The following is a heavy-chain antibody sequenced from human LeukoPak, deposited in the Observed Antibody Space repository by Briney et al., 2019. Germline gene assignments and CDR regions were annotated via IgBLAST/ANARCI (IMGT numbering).Heavy chain of an antibody. CDR2: INPSGGST. D-gene: IGHD3-22*01. CDR3: ARVYHERRDSSGRMDV. J-gene: IGHJ6*02. Sequence: GASVKVSCKASGYTFTSYYMHWVRQAPGQGLEWMGIINPSGGSTSYAQKFQGRVTMTRDTSPSTVYMELSSLRSEDTAVYYCARVYHERRDSSGRMDVWGQGTTVTVSS. CDR1: GYTFTSYY. V-gene: IGHV1-46*01.